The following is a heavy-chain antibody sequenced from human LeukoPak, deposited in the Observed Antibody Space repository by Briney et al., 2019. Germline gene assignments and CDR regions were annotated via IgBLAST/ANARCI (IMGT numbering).Heavy chain of an antibody. CDR1: GYRFTSYW. CDR3: ARNYDSSGYFNWFDP. CDR2: IYPGDSDT. V-gene: IGHV5-51*01. D-gene: IGHD3-22*01. Sequence: GESLKISCKGSGYRFTSYWIGWVRQMPGKGLEWMGIIYPGDSDTRYSPSFQGQVTISADKSISTAYLQWSSLKASDTAMYYCARNYDSSGYFNWFDPWGQGTLVTVSS. J-gene: IGHJ5*02.